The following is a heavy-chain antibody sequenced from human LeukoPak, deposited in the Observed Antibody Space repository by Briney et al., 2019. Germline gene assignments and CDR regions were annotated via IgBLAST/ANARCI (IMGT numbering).Heavy chain of an antibody. CDR3: ARAGAGDSGGYYYPD. CDR2: IWYDGSTK. D-gene: IGHD3-22*01. V-gene: IGHV3-33*01. J-gene: IGHJ4*02. CDR1: GFTFSNYG. Sequence: GGSLRLSCAASGFTFSNYGMHWVRQAPGKGLEWVAVIWYDGSTKYYTDSVKGRFTISRDNSRNTLYLQMNSLRVEDTAVYYCARAGAGDSGGYYYPDWGQGTLVTVSS.